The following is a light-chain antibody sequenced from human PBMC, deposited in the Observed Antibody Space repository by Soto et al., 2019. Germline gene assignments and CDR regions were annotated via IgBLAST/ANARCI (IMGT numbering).Light chain of an antibody. CDR1: QDINSW. J-gene: IGKJ4*01. CDR3: QQGSNFPFT. CDR2: AAS. Sequence: DIQMTQSPASVSASVGDRVTITCRASQDINSWLAWYQQKPGIAPKLVISAASTLESGVPSRFSGSGSGTDFTLTISSLHPEDFATYYCQQGSNFPFTFGGGTKVQRK. V-gene: IGKV1-12*02.